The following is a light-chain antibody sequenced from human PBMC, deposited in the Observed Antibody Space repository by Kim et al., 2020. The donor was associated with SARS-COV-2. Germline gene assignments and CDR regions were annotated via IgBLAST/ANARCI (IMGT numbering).Light chain of an antibody. CDR3: QQSSNWPWT. Sequence: SPGERATLSCRASRSVSSYLAWYQQKPGQAPMLLIDDASNRATGIPARFSGRGAGTDFTLTISSLEPEDFAVYYWQQSSNWPWTFGQGTKVDIK. CDR1: RSVSSY. J-gene: IGKJ1*01. V-gene: IGKV3-11*01. CDR2: DAS.